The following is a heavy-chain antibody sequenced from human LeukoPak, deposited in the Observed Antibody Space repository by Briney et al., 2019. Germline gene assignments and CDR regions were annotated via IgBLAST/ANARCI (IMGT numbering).Heavy chain of an antibody. D-gene: IGHD6-13*01. CDR3: ARDRAAGTLDF. CDR1: SGSIIGYY. V-gene: IGHV4-59*01. J-gene: IGHJ4*02. Sequence: SETLSLTCTVSSGSIIGYYWAWIRQPPGKGLEWIGYIQYSGTTEYNPSLASRGTISVDTAKDQFSLNLRSVTAADTAVYYCARDRAAGTLDFWGQGTLVTVSS. CDR2: IQYSGTT.